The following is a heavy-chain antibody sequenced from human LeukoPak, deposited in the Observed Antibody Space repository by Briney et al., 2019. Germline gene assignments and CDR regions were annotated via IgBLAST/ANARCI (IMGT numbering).Heavy chain of an antibody. V-gene: IGHV3-53*01. CDR1: GGSISSSNW. D-gene: IGHD3-10*01. Sequence: PSETLSLTCAVSGGSISSSNWWSWVRQAPGKGLEWVSVIYSGGSTYYADSVKGRFTISRDNSKNTLYLQMNSLRAEDTAVYYCARTYYYGSGSYMDYWGQGTLVTVSS. CDR2: IYSGGST. CDR3: ARTYYYGSGSYMDY. J-gene: IGHJ4*02.